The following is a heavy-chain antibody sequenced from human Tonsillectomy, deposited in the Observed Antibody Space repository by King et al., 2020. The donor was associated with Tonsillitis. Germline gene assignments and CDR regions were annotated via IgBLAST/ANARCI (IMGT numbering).Heavy chain of an antibody. CDR1: GGSISSGGYS. J-gene: IGHJ4*02. CDR2: IYYSGST. D-gene: IGHD3-16*02. Sequence: VQLQESGPGLVKPSQTLSLTCAVSGGSISSGGYSWSWIRQPPGKGLEWIGYIYYSGSTYYNPSLKSRVTISVDTSKNQFSLKLSSVTAADMAVYYCAGYYVWGSYRLDYWGQGTLVTVSS. V-gene: IGHV4-30-4*07. CDR3: AGYYVWGSYRLDY.